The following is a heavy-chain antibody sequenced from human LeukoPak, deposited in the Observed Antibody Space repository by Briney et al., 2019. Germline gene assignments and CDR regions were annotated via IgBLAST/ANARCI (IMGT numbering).Heavy chain of an antibody. CDR3: ARVHISSSWYSAGYYYMDV. CDR2: FDPEDGET. J-gene: IGHJ6*03. D-gene: IGHD6-13*01. V-gene: IGHV1-24*01. CDR1: GYTLTELS. Sequence: ASVKVSCKVSGYTLTELSMHWVRQAPGKGLEWMGGFDPEDGETIYAQKFQGRVTMTEDTSTDTAYMELSSLRSEDTAVYYCARVHISSSWYSAGYYYMDVWGKGTTVTVSS.